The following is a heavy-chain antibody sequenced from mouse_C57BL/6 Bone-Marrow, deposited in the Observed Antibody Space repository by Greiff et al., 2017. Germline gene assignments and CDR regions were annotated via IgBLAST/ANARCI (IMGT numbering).Heavy chain of an antibody. CDR1: GYTFTSYW. CDR3: ERVVRRGAMDD. CDR2: IHPSSGYT. D-gene: IGHD3-2*02. V-gene: IGHV1-7*01. Sequence: QVQLQQSGAELAKPGASVTLSCKASGYTFTSYWMHWVKQRPGKGLEWIGYIHPSSGYTKYNQKFKDKATLTAAKSSSTAYLQLSSLKDEDSAVYYCERVVRRGAMDDWGQGTSVTVSS. J-gene: IGHJ4*01.